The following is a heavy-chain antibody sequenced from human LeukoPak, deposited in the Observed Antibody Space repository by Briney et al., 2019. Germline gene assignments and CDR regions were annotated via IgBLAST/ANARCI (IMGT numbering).Heavy chain of an antibody. CDR2: ISSSGGST. CDR1: GFTFNSYA. CDR3: AKDVASYQLLLTRDYYGMDV. V-gene: IGHV3-23*01. Sequence: GGSLRLSCAASGFTFNSYAMNWVRQAPGKGLEWVSTISSSGGSTHYADSVKGRFTISRDSSKNTLYLQMISLRAEDTAVYYCAKDVASYQLLLTRDYYGMDVWGQGTTVTVSS. D-gene: IGHD2-2*01. J-gene: IGHJ6*02.